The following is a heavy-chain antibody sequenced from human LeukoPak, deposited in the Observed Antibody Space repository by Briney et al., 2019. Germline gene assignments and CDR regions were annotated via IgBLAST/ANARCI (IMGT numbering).Heavy chain of an antibody. D-gene: IGHD6-19*01. J-gene: IGHJ4*02. CDR3: ARERAVAAPRELNFDY. V-gene: IGHV4-34*01. CDR2: INHSGST. Sequence: SETLSLTCAVYGRSFSGYYWSWIRQPPGKGLEWIGEINHSGSTNYNPSLKSRVTISVDTSKNQFSLKLSSVTAADTAVYYCARERAVAAPRELNFDYWGQGTLVTVSS. CDR1: GRSFSGYY.